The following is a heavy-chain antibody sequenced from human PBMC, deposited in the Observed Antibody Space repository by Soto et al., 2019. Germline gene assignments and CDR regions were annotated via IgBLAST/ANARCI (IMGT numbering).Heavy chain of an antibody. CDR2: IVVGSGNT. Sequence: ASVKVSCKASGFTFTSSAVQWVRQARGQRLEWIGWIVVGSGNTNYAQKFQERVTITRDMSTSTAYMELSSLRSEDTAVYYCAASKDRVATGTDYWGQGTLVTVSS. J-gene: IGHJ4*02. V-gene: IGHV1-58*01. CDR1: GFTFTSSA. CDR3: AASKDRVATGTDY. D-gene: IGHD5-12*01.